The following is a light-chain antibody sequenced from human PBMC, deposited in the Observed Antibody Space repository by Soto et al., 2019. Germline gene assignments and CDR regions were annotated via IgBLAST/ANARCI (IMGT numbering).Light chain of an antibody. Sequence: QSALTQPPSASGSPGQSVTISCTGTSSDVGGYNYVSWYQQHPGKAPKLMIYEVSKRPSGVPDRFSGSKSGNTASLTVSGLPAEDEADYYCSSYAGSNNFGVFGTGTKLTVL. J-gene: IGLJ1*01. CDR1: SSDVGGYNY. CDR3: SSYAGSNNFGV. V-gene: IGLV2-8*01. CDR2: EVS.